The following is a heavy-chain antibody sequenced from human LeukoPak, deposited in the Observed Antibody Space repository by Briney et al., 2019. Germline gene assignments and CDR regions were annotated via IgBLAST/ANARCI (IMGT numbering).Heavy chain of an antibody. D-gene: IGHD3-3*01. CDR3: AKVPSPFGVVRYFDY. CDR2: ISGSGGST. CDR1: GFTFSSYA. Sequence: PGGSLRLSCAASGFTFSSYAMSWVRQAPGKGLEWVSAISGSGGSTYYADSVKGRFTISRDNPKNTLYLQMNSLRAEDTAVYYCAKVPSPFGVVRYFDYWGQGTLVTVSS. V-gene: IGHV3-23*01. J-gene: IGHJ4*02.